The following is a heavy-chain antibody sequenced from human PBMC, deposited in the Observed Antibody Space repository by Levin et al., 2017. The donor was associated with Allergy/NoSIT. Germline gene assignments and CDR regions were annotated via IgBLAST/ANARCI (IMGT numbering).Heavy chain of an antibody. CDR2: VSWDGGSA. J-gene: IGHJ4*02. CDR1: GFIFDDYA. CDR3: AKDKLSHAPSGIDY. V-gene: IGHV3-43D*03. Sequence: LSLTCAASGFIFDDYAMHWVRQAPGKGLEWVSLVSWDGGSAYYADSVKGRFTISRDNSKNSLYLQMHTLRAEDTAVYYCAKDKLSHAPSGIDYWGQGTLVTVSS. D-gene: IGHD3-10*01.